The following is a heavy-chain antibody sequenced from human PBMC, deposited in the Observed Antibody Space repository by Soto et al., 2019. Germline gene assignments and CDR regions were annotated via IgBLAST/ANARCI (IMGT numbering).Heavy chain of an antibody. Sequence: QLQLVQSGAEVKKPGASVKVSCKASGYTFTSYFIHWVRQAPGQGLEWMGIFNPYSGSTNYAQKFXXRXAMTRDTSTSTVYMELSSLRSDDTAVYYCAREYSYGYAAFDIWGQGTMVTVSS. V-gene: IGHV1-46*03. CDR3: AREYSYGYAAFDI. CDR1: GYTFTSYF. CDR2: FNPYSGST. J-gene: IGHJ3*02. D-gene: IGHD5-18*01.